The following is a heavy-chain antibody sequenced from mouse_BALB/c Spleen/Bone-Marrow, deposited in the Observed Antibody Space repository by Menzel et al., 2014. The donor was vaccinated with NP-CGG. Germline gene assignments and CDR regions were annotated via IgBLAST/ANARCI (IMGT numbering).Heavy chain of an antibody. CDR1: GYTFTNYF. V-gene: IGHV1S81*02. CDR2: INPNNGGT. J-gene: IGHJ3*01. Sequence: VKLMESGAELVKPGASVKLSCKASGYTFTNYFMYWVKRRPGQGLEWIGEINPNNGGTNFNENFKSKATLTLDKSSSTAYMQLSSLTSEDSAVYYCTRSGPGFAYWGHGTLVTVSA. CDR3: TRSGPGFAY.